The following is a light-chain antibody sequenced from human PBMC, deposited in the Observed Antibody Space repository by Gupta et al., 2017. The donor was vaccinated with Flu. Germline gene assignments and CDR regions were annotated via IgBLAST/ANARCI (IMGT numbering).Light chain of an antibody. CDR1: GLSKGSSY. J-gene: IGLJ3*02. V-gene: IGLV1-47*01. Sequence: SVGGLSKGSSYVHWRQQCPGTDHNLLIYGKNLRRSGVPARCSASNTGTSDSMAIRVLRSEDDADDYCATWDTRLSGSWVFGGGTKLTVL. CDR3: ATWDTRLSGSWV. CDR2: GKN.